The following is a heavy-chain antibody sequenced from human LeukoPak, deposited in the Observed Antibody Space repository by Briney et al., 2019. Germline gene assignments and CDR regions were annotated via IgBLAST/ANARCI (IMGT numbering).Heavy chain of an antibody. CDR1: GDSITNDKYY. J-gene: IGHJ4*02. CDR2: IYSGNT. CDR3: ASLGSADS. D-gene: IGHD7-27*01. V-gene: IGHV4-61*02. Sequence: PSETLSLTCTVSGDSITNDKYYWNWIRQPTGKGLEWIGRIYSGNTNYNPSLRSRVTISVDTSKNQFSLKLSSVTAADTAVYYFASLGSADSWGRGNLVTVSS.